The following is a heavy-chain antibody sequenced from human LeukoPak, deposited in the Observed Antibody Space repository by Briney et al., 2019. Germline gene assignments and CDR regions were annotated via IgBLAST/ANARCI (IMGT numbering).Heavy chain of an antibody. Sequence: PSETLSLTCTVSGGSISSGDYYWSWIRQPPGKGLEGSGYIYYSGSTYYNPSLKSRFTISVDTSKNQFSLKLRSVTAADTAVYYCARGPYCSSTSCYGSSFDYWGQGTLVTVSS. J-gene: IGHJ4*02. V-gene: IGHV4-30-4*08. CDR2: IYYSGST. D-gene: IGHD2-2*01. CDR1: GGSISSGDYY. CDR3: ARGPYCSSTSCYGSSFDY.